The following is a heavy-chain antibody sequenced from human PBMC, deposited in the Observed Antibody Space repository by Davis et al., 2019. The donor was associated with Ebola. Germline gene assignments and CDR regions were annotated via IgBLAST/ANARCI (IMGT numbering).Heavy chain of an antibody. CDR2: IIPILGIA. V-gene: IGHV1-69*04. D-gene: IGHD1-26*01. Sequence: SVQVSCKASAGTFISYASSRVRQAPGQGLERMGRIIPILGIANNAQKFQGRVTITSDQSTSTAYMELSSLRPEDAAVYYSARDIVGANWGQGTLVTVSS. CDR1: AGTFISYA. CDR3: ARDIVGAN. J-gene: IGHJ4*02.